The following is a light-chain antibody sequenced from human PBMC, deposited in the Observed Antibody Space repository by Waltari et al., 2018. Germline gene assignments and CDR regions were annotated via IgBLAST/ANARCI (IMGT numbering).Light chain of an antibody. Sequence: QSVLTHPPPASGTPGQRVSISSSGSSSNHGRNYVYWYQQLPGTAPKLLIYRNNQRPSGVPDRFSGSKSGTSASLAMSGLRSEDEADYYCAAWDDSLSAWVFGGGTKLTVL. CDR1: SSNHGRNY. V-gene: IGLV1-47*01. J-gene: IGLJ3*02. CDR3: AAWDDSLSAWV. CDR2: RNN.